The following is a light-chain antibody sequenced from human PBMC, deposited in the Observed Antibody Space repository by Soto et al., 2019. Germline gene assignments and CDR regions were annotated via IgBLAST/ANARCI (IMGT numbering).Light chain of an antibody. J-gene: IGKJ3*01. V-gene: IGKV3-15*01. CDR2: GAS. CDR3: QQYNSCPLT. Sequence: EIVMTQSPATLSVSPGDRATLSCRASQSVSSSLAWYQQKPGQAPRLLIYGASSRDTGIPARFSGSGSGTEFTLTISSLQPEDFAVYYCQQYNSCPLTFGPGTKVDIK. CDR1: QSVSSS.